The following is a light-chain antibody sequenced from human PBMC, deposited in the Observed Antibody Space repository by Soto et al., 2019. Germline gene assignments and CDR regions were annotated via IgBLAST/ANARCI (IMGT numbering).Light chain of an antibody. CDR1: QSLSSTY. J-gene: IGKJ1*01. CDR3: QQYDSSFGT. CDR2: DAS. V-gene: IGKV3-20*01. Sequence: EIVLTQSPGTLSLSPGERATLSCRASQSLSSTYLAWYQQKPGQAPRLLIYDASSRAPGIPDRFSGSGSGTDFTLTISRLEPEDFAVYYCQQYDSSFGTFGQGTKVEIK.